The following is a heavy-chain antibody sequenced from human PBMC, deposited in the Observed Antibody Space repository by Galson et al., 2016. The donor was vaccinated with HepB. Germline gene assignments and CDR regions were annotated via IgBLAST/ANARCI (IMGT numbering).Heavy chain of an antibody. CDR1: GFTFTDHA. CDR3: ARGTKIFCSGSNCYPLDH. D-gene: IGHD2-15*01. CDR2: ITDSGDDT. Sequence: SLRLSCAASGFTFTDHAMSWVRLVPGKGLEWVSVITDSGDDTHHADSVKGRFIMSRDNSKNTVYLQMNNLRDEDTAIYFCARGTKIFCSGSNCYPLDHWGQGTLVTVSS. J-gene: IGHJ4*02. V-gene: IGHV3-23*01.